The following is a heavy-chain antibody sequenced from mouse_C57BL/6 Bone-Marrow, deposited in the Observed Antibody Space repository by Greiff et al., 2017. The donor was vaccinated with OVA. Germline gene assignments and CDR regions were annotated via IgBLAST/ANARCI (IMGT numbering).Heavy chain of an antibody. Sequence: QVQLQQSGAELVRPGTSVKVSCKASGYAFTNYLIEWVKQRPGQGLEWIGVINPGSGGTNYNEKFKGKATLTADKSSSTAYMQLSSLPSEDSAVYFCARRLPDYYAMDYWGQGTSVTVSS. CDR2: INPGSGGT. V-gene: IGHV1-54*01. J-gene: IGHJ4*01. CDR3: ARRLPDYYAMDY. CDR1: GYAFTNYL. D-gene: IGHD1-2*01.